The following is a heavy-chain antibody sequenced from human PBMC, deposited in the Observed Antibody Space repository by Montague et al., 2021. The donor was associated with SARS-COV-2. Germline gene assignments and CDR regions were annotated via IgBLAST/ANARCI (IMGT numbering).Heavy chain of an antibody. CDR2: ISSSGSTI. D-gene: IGHD3-3*01. CDR1: GFTFSSYE. J-gene: IGHJ6*02. V-gene: IGHV3-48*03. Sequence: SLRLSCAASGFTFSSYEMNWVRQAPGKGLEWVSYISSSGSTIYYADSVKGRFTISRDNAKNSLYLQMNSLRAEDTAVYYCARKSGYYYSYGMDVWGQGTTVTVSS. CDR3: ARKSGYYYSYGMDV.